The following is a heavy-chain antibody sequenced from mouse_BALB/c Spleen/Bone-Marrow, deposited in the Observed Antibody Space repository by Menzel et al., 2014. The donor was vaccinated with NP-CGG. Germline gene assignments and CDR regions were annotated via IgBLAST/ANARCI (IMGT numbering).Heavy chain of an antibody. CDR1: GFSLTNYC. CDR3: ARDGATATLAY. Sequence: VKVVDSGPGLVAPSQSLSITCTVSGFSLTNYCVHWVRQPPGKGLEWLGAIWAGGSTNYKSALMSRLSISKDNSKSQVFLKMNSLQTDDTAMYYCARDGATATLAYWGQGTLVTVSA. V-gene: IGHV2-9*02. D-gene: IGHD1-2*01. J-gene: IGHJ3*01. CDR2: IWAGGST.